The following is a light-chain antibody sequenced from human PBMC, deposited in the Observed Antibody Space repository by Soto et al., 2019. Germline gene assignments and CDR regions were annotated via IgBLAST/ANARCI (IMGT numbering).Light chain of an antibody. CDR3: TSYKRGGLYV. CDR1: STDVGVSIS. J-gene: IGLJ1*01. CDR2: DVN. V-gene: IGLV2-14*03. Sequence: QSVLTQPASVSGSPRQSITVSRTGISTDVGVSISVSWYQQHPGKAPRLIIFDVNNRPSGVSPRFSGSKSGNTASLTISRLQAEDEAHYFCTSYKRGGLYVFGSGTKVTVL.